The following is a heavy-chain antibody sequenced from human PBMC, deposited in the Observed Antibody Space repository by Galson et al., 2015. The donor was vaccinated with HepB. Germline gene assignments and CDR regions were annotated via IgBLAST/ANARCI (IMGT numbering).Heavy chain of an antibody. CDR3: ARARYSSSSWYFDL. CDR1: GGSISSGGYY. CDR2: IYYSGST. J-gene: IGHJ2*01. Sequence: TLSLTCTVSGGSISSGGYYWSWIRQHPGKGLEWIGYIYYSGSTYYNPSLKSRVTISVDTSKNQISLKLSSVTAADTAVYYCARARYSSSSWYFDLWGRGTLVTVSS. V-gene: IGHV4-31*03. D-gene: IGHD6-6*01.